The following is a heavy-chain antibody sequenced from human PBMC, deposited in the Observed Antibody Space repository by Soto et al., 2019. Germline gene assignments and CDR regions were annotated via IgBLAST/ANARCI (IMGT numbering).Heavy chain of an antibody. CDR1: GFTFSSYA. D-gene: IGHD5-18*01. Sequence: PGGSLRLSCAASGFTFSSYAMHWVRQAPGKGLEWVAVISYDGSNKYYADSVKGRFTISRDNSKNTLYLQMNSLRAEDTAVYYCARWIQGYYYYGMDVWGQGTTVTAP. V-gene: IGHV3-30-3*01. CDR3: ARWIQGYYYYGMDV. CDR2: ISYDGSNK. J-gene: IGHJ6*02.